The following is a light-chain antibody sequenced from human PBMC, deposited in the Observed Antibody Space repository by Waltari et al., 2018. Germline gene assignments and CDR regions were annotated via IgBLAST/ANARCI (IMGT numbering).Light chain of an antibody. Sequence: QSALTQPASVPGSRRQSITIACRGTTTDVGSYNFVCWYQQYPDNAPKLLLFDISKRPSGVSNRFSGSKSGSTASLTISGLRAEDEADYYCSSSGTSSVVVFGGGTKLTVL. J-gene: IGLJ2*01. CDR3: SSSGTSSVVV. CDR2: DIS. CDR1: TTDVGSYNF. V-gene: IGLV2-14*01.